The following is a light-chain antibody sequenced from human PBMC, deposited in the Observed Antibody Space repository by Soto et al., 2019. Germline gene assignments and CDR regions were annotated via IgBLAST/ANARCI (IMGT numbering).Light chain of an antibody. CDR1: QSVSSSY. J-gene: IGKJ2*01. Sequence: EIVLTQSPGTLSLSPGERATLSCRASQSVSSSYLAWYQQKPGQAHRLIIYGASSRATGIPYRFSGSGSGTGFTLTISRLEPEDFAVYYCQQYGSSPPYTFGQGTKLESK. CDR3: QQYGSSPPYT. V-gene: IGKV3-20*01. CDR2: GAS.